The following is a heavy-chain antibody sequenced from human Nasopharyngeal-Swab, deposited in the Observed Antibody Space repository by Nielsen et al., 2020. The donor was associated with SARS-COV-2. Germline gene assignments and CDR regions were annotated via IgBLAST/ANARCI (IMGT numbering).Heavy chain of an antibody. V-gene: IGHV4-4*02. Sequence: VRQAPGKGLEWIGEIYHSGSTNYNPSLKSRVTISVDKSKNQFSLKLSSVTAADTAVYYCARVVKSLDHITMVQGVRTLDPWGQGTLVTVSS. J-gene: IGHJ5*02. CDR3: ARVVKSLDHITMVQGVRTLDP. CDR2: IYHSGST. D-gene: IGHD3-10*01.